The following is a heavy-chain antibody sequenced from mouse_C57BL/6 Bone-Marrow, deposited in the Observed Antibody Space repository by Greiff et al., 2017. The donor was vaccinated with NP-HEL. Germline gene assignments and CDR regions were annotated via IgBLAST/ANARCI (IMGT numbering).Heavy chain of an antibody. V-gene: IGHV1-58*01. Sequence: EVKLEESGAELVRPGSSVKMSCKTSGYTFTSYGLNWVKQRPGQGLEWIGYIYIGNGYTEYNEQFNGKATLTAETSSSTAYMQLSSLTSEDSAIYFCANLLYYGILYAMDYWGQGTSVTVS. CDR2: IYIGNGYT. J-gene: IGHJ4*01. CDR3: ANLLYYGILYAMDY. D-gene: IGHD2-1*01. CDR1: GYTFTSYG.